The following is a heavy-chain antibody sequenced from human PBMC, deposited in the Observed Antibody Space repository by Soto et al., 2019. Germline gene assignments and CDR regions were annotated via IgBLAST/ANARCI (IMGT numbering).Heavy chain of an antibody. J-gene: IGHJ4*02. CDR1: GYTFATYG. CDR2: ISASNGNT. Sequence: QVQLVQSGAEVKKPGASVKVSCKASGYTFATYGFSWVRQAPGQGLEWMGWISASNGNTNYAQKLRGRVTMTTDTSTSTAYMELRSLRSDDTAVFYCARSGRSLNLREFDYWGQGTLVTVSS. CDR3: ARSGRSLNLREFDY. D-gene: IGHD1-26*01. V-gene: IGHV1-18*01.